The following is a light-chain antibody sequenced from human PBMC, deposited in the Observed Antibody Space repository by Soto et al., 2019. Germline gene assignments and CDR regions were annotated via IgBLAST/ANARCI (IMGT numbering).Light chain of an antibody. CDR2: GSS. J-gene: IGKJ1*01. CDR1: ESVSSN. Sequence: EIVMTQSPATLSVSPGERATLSCRASESVSSNLAWYQQKPGQAPRLLIHGSSTRATGIPARFSGSGSGTEFTLTISSLQSEDFAVYYCQQYNNWPRTFGQAPKVEIK. CDR3: QQYNNWPRT. V-gene: IGKV3-15*01.